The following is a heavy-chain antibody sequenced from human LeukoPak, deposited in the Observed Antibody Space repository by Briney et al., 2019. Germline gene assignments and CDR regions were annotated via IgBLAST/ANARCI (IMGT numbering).Heavy chain of an antibody. CDR2: INPNNGGT. Sequence: ASVKVSCKASAYIFIDYHIHWVRQAPGQGLEWMGWINPNNGGTNYAQKFQGRVTMTRDTSINTAYMELSRLTFDDTAVYYCASGPSDLGSSSQYWGQGSLVTVSS. CDR3: ASGPSDLGSSSQY. J-gene: IGHJ4*02. CDR1: AYIFIDYH. V-gene: IGHV1-2*02. D-gene: IGHD6-6*01.